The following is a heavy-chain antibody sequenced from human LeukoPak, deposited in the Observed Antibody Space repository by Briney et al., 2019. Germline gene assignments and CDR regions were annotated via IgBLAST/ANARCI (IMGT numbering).Heavy chain of an antibody. V-gene: IGHV5-51*06. D-gene: IGHD2-2*02. J-gene: IGHJ3*02. Sequence: GESLKISCKGSGYSFTSYWIGWVRQMPGKGLEWMGIIYPGDSDTRYSLSFQGQVAISADKSISTAYLQWSSLKASDTAMYYCARAPLYCSSTSCYTPDAFDIWGQGTMVTVSS. CDR3: ARAPLYCSSTSCYTPDAFDI. CDR2: IYPGDSDT. CDR1: GYSFTSYW.